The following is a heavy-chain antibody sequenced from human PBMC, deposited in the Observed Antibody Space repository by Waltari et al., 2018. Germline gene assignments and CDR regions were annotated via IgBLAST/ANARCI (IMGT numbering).Heavy chain of an antibody. CDR3: ARDLPQWELPNDY. CDR2: IYHSGST. D-gene: IGHD1-26*01. CDR1: GYTISSGYY. V-gene: IGHV4-38-2*02. J-gene: IGHJ4*02. Sequence: QVQLQQSGPGLVKPSETLSLTCTVSGYTISSGYYWGWLRQPPGKGLEWIGSIYHSGSTYYNPSLRSRVTISVDTSKNPFSLKLSSVTAADTAVYYCARDLPQWELPNDYWGQGTLVTVSS.